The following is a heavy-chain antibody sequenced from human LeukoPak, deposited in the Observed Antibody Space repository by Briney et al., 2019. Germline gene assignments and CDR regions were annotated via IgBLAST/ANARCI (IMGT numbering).Heavy chain of an antibody. D-gene: IGHD2-2*01. CDR1: GFTFSSFA. Sequence: GGSLRLSCAASGFTFSSFAMSWVRQAPGKGLEWVSAISGSSGSSYYADSVKGRFTISRANSKNTLYLQMNSLSAEDTAVYYCAKDARGGYCSSTSCYGFDYFDYWGQGTLVTVSS. J-gene: IGHJ4*02. CDR3: AKDARGGYCSSTSCYGFDYFDY. CDR2: ISGSSGSS. V-gene: IGHV3-23*01.